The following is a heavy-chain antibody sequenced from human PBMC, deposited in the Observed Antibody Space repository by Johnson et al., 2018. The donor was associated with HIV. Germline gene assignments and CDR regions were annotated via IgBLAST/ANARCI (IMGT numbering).Heavy chain of an antibody. D-gene: IGHD6-13*01. Sequence: MQLVESGGGLVQPGGSLRLSCAASGFTFSSYAMSWVRQAPGKGLEWVSVIYSGGSTYYADSVKGRFTISRDNSKNKLYLQMNSLRAEDTAVYYCARGLLAGNDAFDIWGQGTMVTVSS. J-gene: IGHJ3*02. V-gene: IGHV3-66*01. CDR2: IYSGGST. CDR3: ARGLLAGNDAFDI. CDR1: GFTFSSYA.